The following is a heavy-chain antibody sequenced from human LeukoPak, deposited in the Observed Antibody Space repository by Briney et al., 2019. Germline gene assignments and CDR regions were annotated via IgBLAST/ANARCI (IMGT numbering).Heavy chain of an antibody. Sequence: SETLSLTCAVYGGSFSGYYWSWIRQPPGKGLEWIGEINHSGSTNYNPSLKSRVTISVDTSKNQFSLKLSSVTAADTAVYYCARVHSAYGMDVWGQGATVTVSS. CDR1: GGSFSGYY. J-gene: IGHJ6*02. CDR3: ARVHSAYGMDV. D-gene: IGHD2-15*01. V-gene: IGHV4-34*01. CDR2: INHSGST.